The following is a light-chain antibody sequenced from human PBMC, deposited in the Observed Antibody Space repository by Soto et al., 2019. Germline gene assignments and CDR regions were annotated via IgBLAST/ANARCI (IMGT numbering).Light chain of an antibody. CDR1: QSLVYSDGNTY. CDR3: MHRTHWPPLT. J-gene: IGKJ4*01. CDR2: KVS. V-gene: IGKV2-30*01. Sequence: DVVMTQSPLSLPVTLGQPASFSCRSSQSLVYSDGNTYLNWFQQRPGQSPRRLISKVSYRDSGVSDRFSGSGSGTNFTLKIGRMEAEDVVPYYCMHRTHWPPLTFGGGTKGEI.